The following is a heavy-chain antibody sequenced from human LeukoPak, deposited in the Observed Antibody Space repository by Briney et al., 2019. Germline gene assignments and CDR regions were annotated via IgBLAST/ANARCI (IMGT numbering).Heavy chain of an antibody. CDR2: ISLSGLT. V-gene: IGHV4-4*02. CDR1: GGSITSTNW. Sequence: SGTLSLTCGVSGGSITSTNWLSWVRQPPGQGLEWIGEISLSGLTNYNPSLKSRVTMALDKSKNHLSLNLTSVTAADTAVYYCSRENGAFSPFGYWGQGTLVTVPS. D-gene: IGHD2-8*01. CDR3: SRENGAFSPFGY. J-gene: IGHJ4*02.